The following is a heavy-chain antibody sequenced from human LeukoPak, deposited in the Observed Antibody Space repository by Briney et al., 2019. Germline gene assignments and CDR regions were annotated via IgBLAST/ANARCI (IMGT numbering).Heavy chain of an antibody. CDR2: ISYDGSNK. D-gene: IGHD1-1*01. CDR1: GFTFSSYG. CDR3: AKSMGWNAVVYDYYYMDV. Sequence: GGSLRLSCAASGFTFSSYGMHWVRQAPGKGLEWVAVISYDGSNKYYADSVKGRFTISRDNSKNTLYLQMNSLRAEDTAVYYCAKSMGWNAVVYDYYYMDVWGKGTTVTVSS. J-gene: IGHJ6*03. V-gene: IGHV3-30*18.